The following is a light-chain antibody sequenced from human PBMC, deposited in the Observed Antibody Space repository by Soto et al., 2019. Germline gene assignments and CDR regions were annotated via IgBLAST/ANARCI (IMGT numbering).Light chain of an antibody. V-gene: IGKV3-15*01. CDR1: QSISNN. CDR2: GAS. Sequence: EVVMTQSPATLSVSPGERATLSCRASQSISNNLAWYQQKAGQAPRLLIYGASTRATGIPATFSGSGSGTEFTLTISSLQSEDFAIYFCQQYNTWPLTFGGGTKVEIK. CDR3: QQYNTWPLT. J-gene: IGKJ4*01.